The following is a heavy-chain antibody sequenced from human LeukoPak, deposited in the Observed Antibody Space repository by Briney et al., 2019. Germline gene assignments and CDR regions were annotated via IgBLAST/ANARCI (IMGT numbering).Heavy chain of an antibody. V-gene: IGHV3-30*02. D-gene: IGHD2-15*01. J-gene: IGHJ4*02. CDR1: GFTFSSYG. CDR2: IRYDGSNK. CDR3: AKESYCSGGSCGFDY. Sequence: GGSLRLSCAASGFTFSSYGMHWVRQAPGKGLEWVAFIRYDGSNKYYADSVKGRFTISRDNSKNTLYLQMNSLRAEDTAVYYCAKESYCSGGSCGFDYWGQGTLVTVSS.